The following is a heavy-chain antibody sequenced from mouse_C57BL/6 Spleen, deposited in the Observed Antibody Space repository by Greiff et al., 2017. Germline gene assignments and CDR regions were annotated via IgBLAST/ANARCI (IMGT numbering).Heavy chain of an antibody. D-gene: IGHD4-1*01. CDR3: TTNWDEDDY. V-gene: IGHV14-4*01. CDR2: IDPENGDT. CDR1: GFNIKDDY. J-gene: IGHJ2*01. Sequence: VQLQQSGAELVRPGASVKLSCTASGFNIKDDYMHWVKQRPEQGLEWIGWIDPENGDTKYASKFQGKATITADTSSNTAYLQLSSLTSEDTAVYYCTTNWDEDDYWGQGTTLTVSS.